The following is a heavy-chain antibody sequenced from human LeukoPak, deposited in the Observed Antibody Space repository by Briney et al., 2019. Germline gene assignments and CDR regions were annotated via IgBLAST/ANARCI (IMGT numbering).Heavy chain of an antibody. D-gene: IGHD6-13*01. Sequence: PGGSLRLSCAASGFNFSNYAMHWVRQAPGKGLEWIGYIYYSGSTNYNPSLKRRVTISVDPSKNQFSLKLSSVTAADTAVYYCARTTEAHSWRTRYYDYYLDVWGKGTTVTVSS. CDR3: ARTTEAHSWRTRYYDYYLDV. CDR1: GFNFSNYA. J-gene: IGHJ6*03. CDR2: IYYSGST. V-gene: IGHV4-59*01.